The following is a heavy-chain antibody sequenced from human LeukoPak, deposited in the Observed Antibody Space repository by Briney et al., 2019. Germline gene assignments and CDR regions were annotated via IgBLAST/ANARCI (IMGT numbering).Heavy chain of an antibody. Sequence: PGGSLRLSCAASGFTFSSYEMNWVPQAPGKGLEWVSHISSSSSTRYYADSVRGRFTLSRDNAKNSLYLQMNSLRAEDTAVYYCARAGFTFSDYFGSFFDYWGQGTLVTVSS. CDR3: ARAGFTFSDYFGSFFDY. CDR2: ISSSSSTR. V-gene: IGHV3-48*03. D-gene: IGHD3-10*01. CDR1: GFTFSSYE. J-gene: IGHJ4*02.